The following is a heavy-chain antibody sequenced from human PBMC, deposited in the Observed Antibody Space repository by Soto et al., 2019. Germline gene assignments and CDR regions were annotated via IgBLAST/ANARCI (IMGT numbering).Heavy chain of an antibody. V-gene: IGHV3-21*01. CDR1: GFAFSSYS. CDR3: ARDRRLHDFFYYGMDV. J-gene: IGHJ6*02. CDR2: IGSSTSYT. Sequence: VGSLRLSCAASGFAFSSYSMNWVRQAPGKGLEWVSLIGSSTSYTYYADSVKGRFTISRDNAKNSLYLQMKSLRAEDTAVYYCARDRRLHDFFYYGMDVWGQGTTVTVSS. D-gene: IGHD6-25*01.